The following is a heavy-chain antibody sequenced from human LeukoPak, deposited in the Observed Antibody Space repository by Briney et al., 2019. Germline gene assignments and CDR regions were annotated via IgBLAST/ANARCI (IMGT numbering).Heavy chain of an antibody. CDR2: ISAYNGNT. CDR3: ARVQIGEFVVDY. V-gene: IGHV1-18*01. CDR1: GYTFTSYG. D-gene: IGHD3-10*01. J-gene: IGHJ4*02. Sequence: ASVKVSCKASGYTFTSYGISWVRQAPGQGLEWMGWISAYNGNTNYAQKLQGRVTMTTDTSTSTAYMELRSLRTDDTAVYYCARVQIGEFVVDYWGQGTLVTVSS.